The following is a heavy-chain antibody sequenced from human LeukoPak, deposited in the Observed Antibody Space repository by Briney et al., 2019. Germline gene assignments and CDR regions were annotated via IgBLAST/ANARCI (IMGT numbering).Heavy chain of an antibody. CDR3: ARRLYDSSGYLTAFDI. CDR1: GCSISSSSYY. Sequence: SETLSLTCNVSGCSISSSSYYWGWIRQPPGKGLEWIGSIYYSGSTYYNPSLKSRVTISVDTSKNQFSLKLSSVTAADTAVYYCARRLYDSSGYLTAFDIWGQGTMVTVSS. CDR2: IYYSGST. J-gene: IGHJ3*02. V-gene: IGHV4-39*01. D-gene: IGHD3-22*01.